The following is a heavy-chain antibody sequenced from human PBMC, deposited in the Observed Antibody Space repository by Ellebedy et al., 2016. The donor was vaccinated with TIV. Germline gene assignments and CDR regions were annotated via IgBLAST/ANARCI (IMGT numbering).Heavy chain of an antibody. Sequence: GESLKISCAASGFTFSDYYMSWIRQAPGKGLEWVSYISSSGSTIYYADSVKGRFTISRDNAKNSLYLQMNSLRAEDTAVYYCARDLSALGLFDPWGQGTLVTVSS. CDR3: ARDLSALGLFDP. J-gene: IGHJ5*02. CDR2: ISSSGSTI. V-gene: IGHV3-11*04. CDR1: GFTFSDYY.